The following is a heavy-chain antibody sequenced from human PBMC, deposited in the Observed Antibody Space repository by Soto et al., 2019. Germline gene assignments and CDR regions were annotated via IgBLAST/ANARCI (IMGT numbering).Heavy chain of an antibody. CDR1: GFTFSSYG. J-gene: IGHJ6*03. CDR2: IWYDGSNK. CDR3: AREGGDYYYMDV. D-gene: IGHD3-16*01. V-gene: IGHV3-33*01. Sequence: QVQLVESGGGVVLPGRSLRLSCAASGFTFSSYGMHWVRQAPGKGLEWVAVIWYDGSNKYYADSVKGRFTISRDNSKNTLYLQMNSLRAEDTAVYYCAREGGDYYYMDVWGKGTTVTVSS.